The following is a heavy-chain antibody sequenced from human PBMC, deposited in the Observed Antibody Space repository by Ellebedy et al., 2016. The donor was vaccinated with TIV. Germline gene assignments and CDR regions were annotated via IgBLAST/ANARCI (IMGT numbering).Heavy chain of an antibody. Sequence: MPGGSLRLSCAVSGVSISSSYWAWIRQPPGEALEWIAYFYHGGIPIYSPSLKSRVSISVDTPKNHFSLRLRSVTAADTAVYYCATYNMGRLDHWGQGTLVTVSS. V-gene: IGHV4-59*08. CDR1: GVSISSSY. CDR2: FYHGGIP. D-gene: IGHD1-1*01. CDR3: ATYNMGRLDH. J-gene: IGHJ4*02.